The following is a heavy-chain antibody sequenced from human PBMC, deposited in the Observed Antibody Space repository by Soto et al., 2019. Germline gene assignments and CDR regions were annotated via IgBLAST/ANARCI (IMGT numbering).Heavy chain of an antibody. CDR1: GGSVSSGSYY. J-gene: IGHJ4*02. D-gene: IGHD3-3*01. CDR2: LYYSGST. CDR3: ARGQAFWTGYYRMPYYFDY. V-gene: IGHV4-61*01. Sequence: SETLSLTCTVYGGSVSSGSYYWSWIRQPPGKGLEYIGYLYYSGSTNYNPSLKSRVTISVDTPKNQFSLKLTSVTAADTAIYYCARGQAFWTGYYRMPYYFDYWGQGTLVTVSS.